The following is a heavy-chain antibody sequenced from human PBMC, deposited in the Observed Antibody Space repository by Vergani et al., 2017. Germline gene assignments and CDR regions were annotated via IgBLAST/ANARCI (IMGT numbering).Heavy chain of an antibody. D-gene: IGHD3-22*01. CDR2: IDPSDSYT. Sequence: EVQLVPSGAEVKTPGESLRISCKGSGYSFTSYWISWVRQMPGKGLEWMGRIDPSDSYTNYSPSFQGHVTISADKSISTAYLQWSSLKASDTAMYYCARRLWVDYYDSSGYLDYWGQGTLVTVSS. CDR1: GYSFTSYW. V-gene: IGHV5-10-1*03. J-gene: IGHJ4*02. CDR3: ARRLWVDYYDSSGYLDY.